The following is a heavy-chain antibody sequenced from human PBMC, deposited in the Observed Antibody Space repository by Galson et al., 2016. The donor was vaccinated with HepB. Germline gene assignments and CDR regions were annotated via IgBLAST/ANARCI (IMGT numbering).Heavy chain of an antibody. V-gene: IGHV3-23*01. Sequence: SLRLSCAASGFTFNTYAMSWVRQVPGKGLEWVSAISGSGTTTHYADSVKGRFTISRDNSKNTLYLQMNSLRVEDTAVYYCAKGPELYYDFWSADGWIDYWGQGTLVTVSS. CDR3: AKGPELYYDFWSADGWIDY. D-gene: IGHD3-3*01. CDR1: GFTFNTYA. CDR2: ISGSGTTT. J-gene: IGHJ4*02.